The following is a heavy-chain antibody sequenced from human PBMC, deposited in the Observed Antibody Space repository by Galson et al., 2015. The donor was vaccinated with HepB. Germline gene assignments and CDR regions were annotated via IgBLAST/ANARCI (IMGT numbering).Heavy chain of an antibody. CDR3: ASTQRSVTFDY. D-gene: IGHD6-25*01. CDR1: GFTFSSYW. V-gene: IGHV3-7*03. Sequence: SLRLSCAASGFTFSSYWMSWVRQAPGKGLEWVANIAQDGSENYYVDSVKGRFTISRDNAENSLYLQMSSLRAEDTAVYYCASTQRSVTFDYWGRGALVTVSS. J-gene: IGHJ4*02. CDR2: IAQDGSEN.